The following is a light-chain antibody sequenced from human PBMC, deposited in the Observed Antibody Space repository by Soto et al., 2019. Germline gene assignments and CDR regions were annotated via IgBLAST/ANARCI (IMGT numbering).Light chain of an antibody. J-gene: IGKJ3*01. CDR2: PAS. CDR1: PGISSC. CDR3: QKYNSAPFT. Sequence: DIQMTQSPSSLSSSVGDRVTITCRASPGISSCLAWYQQKPGKVPKLLIYPASTMHPGVPARFSGSGSGTDFTLTISSLQPEDVATYYCQKYNSAPFTFGPGTKVDIK. V-gene: IGKV1-27*01.